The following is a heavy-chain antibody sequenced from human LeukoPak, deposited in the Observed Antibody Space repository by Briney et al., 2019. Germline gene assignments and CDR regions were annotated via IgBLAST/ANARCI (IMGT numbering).Heavy chain of an antibody. D-gene: IGHD5-18*01. CDR3: ANFNSRGYSYGLDY. CDR1: GFTFSSYG. CDR2: IWYDGSNK. Sequence: GGSLRLSCAASGFTFSSYGMHWVRQAPGKGLEWVAVIWYDGSNKYYADSVKGRFTLSRDNSKNTLYLQMNSLRAEDTAVYSCANFNSRGYSYGLDYWGQGTLVTVSS. V-gene: IGHV3-33*06. J-gene: IGHJ4*02.